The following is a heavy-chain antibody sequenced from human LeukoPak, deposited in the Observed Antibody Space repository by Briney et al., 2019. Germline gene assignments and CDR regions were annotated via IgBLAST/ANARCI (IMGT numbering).Heavy chain of an antibody. CDR3: ARGLEPRGNWFDP. V-gene: IGHV4-61*02. D-gene: IGHD1-1*01. CDR2: IFTSGST. CDR1: GGSISSGSYY. Sequence: SETLSLTCTVSGGSISSGSYYWSWIRQPAGKGLEWIGRIFTSGSTNYNPSLKSRVTISIDTSENHFSLKLSSVTAADTAVYYCARGLEPRGNWFDPWGQGTLVTVSS. J-gene: IGHJ5*02.